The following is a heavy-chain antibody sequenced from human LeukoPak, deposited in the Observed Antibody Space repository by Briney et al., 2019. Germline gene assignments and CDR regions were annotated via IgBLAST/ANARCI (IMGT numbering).Heavy chain of an antibody. Sequence: SETLSLTCAVYGGSFSGYYWSWIRQPPGKGLEWIGEINHSGSTNYNPSLKSRVTISVDTSKNQFSLKLSSVTAADTAVYYCARVPQLRYMDVWAKGTTVTVSS. CDR2: INHSGST. CDR3: ARVPQLRYMDV. V-gene: IGHV4-34*01. D-gene: IGHD1-1*01. J-gene: IGHJ6*03. CDR1: GGSFSGYY.